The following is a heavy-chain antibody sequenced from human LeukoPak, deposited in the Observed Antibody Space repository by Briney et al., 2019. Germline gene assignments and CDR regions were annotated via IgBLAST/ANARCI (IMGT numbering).Heavy chain of an antibody. CDR2: ISYDGSNK. D-gene: IGHD1-1*01. CDR1: GFTFSTYA. Sequence: GTSLRLSCAASGFTFSTYAMHWVRQAPGKGLEWVAVISYDGSNKYYADSVKGRFTISRDNSKNTLCLHMNSLRAEDTAVYYCARRYLRWFDPWGQGTLVTVSS. CDR3: ARRYLRWFDP. J-gene: IGHJ5*02. V-gene: IGHV3-30*04.